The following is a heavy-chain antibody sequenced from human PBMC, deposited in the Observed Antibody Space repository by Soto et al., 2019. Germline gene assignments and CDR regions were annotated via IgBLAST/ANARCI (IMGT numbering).Heavy chain of an antibody. CDR2: IYHSGST. D-gene: IGHD2-15*01. V-gene: IGHV4-38-2*01. Sequence: PSETLSLTCAVSGYSISSGYYWGWIRQPPGKGLEWIGSIYHSGSTYYNPSLKSRVTISVDTSKNQFSLKLSSVTAADTAVYYCARVPGIVVVVAATYGMDVWGQGTTVTVSS. CDR1: GYSISSGYY. CDR3: ARVPGIVVVVAATYGMDV. J-gene: IGHJ6*02.